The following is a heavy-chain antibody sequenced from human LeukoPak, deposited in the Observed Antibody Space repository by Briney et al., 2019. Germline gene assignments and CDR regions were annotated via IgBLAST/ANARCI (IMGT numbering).Heavy chain of an antibody. CDR2: INPNSGGT. Sequence: ASVKVSCKASGYTFTGYYMHWVRQAPGQGLEWMGWINPNSGGTNYAQKFQGRVTMTRDTSISTAYMGLSRLRSDDTAVYYCAREAVVVAATSPYYYYYMDVWGKGTTVTVSS. J-gene: IGHJ6*03. CDR3: AREAVVVAATSPYYYYYMDV. D-gene: IGHD2-15*01. V-gene: IGHV1-2*02. CDR1: GYTFTGYY.